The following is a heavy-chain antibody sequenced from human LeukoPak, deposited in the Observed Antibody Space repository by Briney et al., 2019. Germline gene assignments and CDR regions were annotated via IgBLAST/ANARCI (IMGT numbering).Heavy chain of an antibody. Sequence: GGSLRLSCAASGFTVSSNYMSWVRQAPGKGLEWVSVIYSGGSTYYADSVKGRFTISRDNSKNTLYLQMNSLRAEDTAVYYCARSXATGYSYYYYYMDVWGKGTTVTVSS. CDR1: GFTVSSNY. CDR2: IYSGGST. V-gene: IGHV3-53*01. CDR3: ARSXATGYSYYYYYMDV. D-gene: IGHD5-12*01. J-gene: IGHJ6*03.